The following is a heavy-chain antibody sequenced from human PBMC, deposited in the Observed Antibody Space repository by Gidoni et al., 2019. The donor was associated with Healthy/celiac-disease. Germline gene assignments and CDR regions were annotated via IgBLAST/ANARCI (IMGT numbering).Heavy chain of an antibody. CDR3: TTEEADTAMVYYFDY. D-gene: IGHD5-18*01. CDR2: IKSKTDGGTT. CDR1: GFTFSNAW. V-gene: IGHV3-15*07. Sequence: EVQLVESGGGLVKPGGSLRLSCAASGFTFSNAWMNWVRQAPGKGLEWVGRIKSKTDGGTTDYAAPVKGRFTISRDDSKNTLYLQMNSLKTEDTAVYYCTTEEADTAMVYYFDYWGQGTLVTVSS. J-gene: IGHJ4*02.